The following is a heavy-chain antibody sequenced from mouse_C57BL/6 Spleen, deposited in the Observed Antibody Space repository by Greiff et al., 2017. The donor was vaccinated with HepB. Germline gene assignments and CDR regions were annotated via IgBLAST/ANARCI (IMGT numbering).Heavy chain of an antibody. CDR1: GYTFTDYE. V-gene: IGHV1-15*01. CDR2: IDPETGGT. CDR3: TGHLITTVVATRDY. J-gene: IGHJ2*01. D-gene: IGHD1-1*01. Sequence: VQLQQSGAELVRPGASVTLSCKASGYTFTDYEMHWVKQTPVHGLEWIGAIDPETGGTAYNQKFKGKAILTADKSSSTAYMELRNLTSEDSAVYYCTGHLITTVVATRDYWGQGTTLTVSS.